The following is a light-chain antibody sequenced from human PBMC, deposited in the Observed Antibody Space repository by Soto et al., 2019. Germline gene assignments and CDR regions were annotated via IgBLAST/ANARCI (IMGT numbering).Light chain of an antibody. Sequence: QSALTQPASVSGSPGQSITISCTGTSSDVGGYNYVSWYQQHPGKAPKLMIYDVSNRPSGVSNRCSGSKSGNTASLTISGLQAEDEADYNCCSYTSSSSYVFGTGTKVTVL. CDR3: CSYTSSSSYV. CDR2: DVS. CDR1: SSDVGGYNY. V-gene: IGLV2-14*01. J-gene: IGLJ1*01.